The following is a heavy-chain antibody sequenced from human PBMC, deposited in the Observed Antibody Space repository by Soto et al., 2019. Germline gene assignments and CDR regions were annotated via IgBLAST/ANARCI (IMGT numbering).Heavy chain of an antibody. CDR3: ARLVPAARDLYYYYYMDV. CDR2: IYYSGST. Sequence: PSETLSLTCTVSGGSISSSSYYWGWIRQPPGKGLEWIGSIYYSGSTYYNPSLKSRVTISVDTSKNQFSLKLSSVTAADTAVYYCARLVPAARDLYYYYYMDVWGKGTTVTVSS. CDR1: GGSISSSSYY. D-gene: IGHD2-2*01. V-gene: IGHV4-39*01. J-gene: IGHJ6*03.